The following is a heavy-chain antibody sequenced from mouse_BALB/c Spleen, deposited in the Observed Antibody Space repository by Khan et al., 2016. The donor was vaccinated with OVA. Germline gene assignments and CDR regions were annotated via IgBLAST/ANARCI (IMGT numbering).Heavy chain of an antibody. CDR2: IWSDGST. CDR1: GFPLTNYG. J-gene: IGHJ4*01. D-gene: IGHD2-10*01. CDR3: ARQPYYHYNIMDY. V-gene: IGHV2-6-1*01. Sequence: VKLEESGPGLVAPSQSLSITCTISGFPLTNYGIHWVRQPPGKGLEWLVVIWSDGSTTYNSALKSRLTISKDNSKSQVFLKMNSLQTDDTAVYFCARQPYYHYNIMDYWGQGTSVTVSS.